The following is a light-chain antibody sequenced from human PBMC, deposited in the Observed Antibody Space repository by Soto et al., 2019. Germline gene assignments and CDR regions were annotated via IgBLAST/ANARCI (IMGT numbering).Light chain of an antibody. V-gene: IGLV7-46*01. J-gene: IGLJ3*02. CDR2: DTS. CDR3: LLAYSGRPV. CDR1: TGAVTSGHY. Sequence: QAVVTQEPSLTVSPGGTVTLTCGSSTGAVTSGHYPYWFQQKPGQAPRTLIYDTSKKHSWTPARFSGSLVGGKAALTLSGAQPEDEAEYYCLLAYSGRPVFGGGTKFTVL.